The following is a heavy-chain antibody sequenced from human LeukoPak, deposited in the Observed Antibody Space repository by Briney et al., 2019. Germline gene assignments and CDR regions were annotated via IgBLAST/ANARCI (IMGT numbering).Heavy chain of an antibody. CDR1: GFTFSNHA. J-gene: IGHJ4*02. V-gene: IGHV3-30*02. D-gene: IGHD3-10*01. CDR3: ARAPDMYYYGSGRNRVS. Sequence: GGSLRLSCAASGFTFSNHAMHWVRQGPGKGLEWVAFIRYEGRHKYYADSVKGRFTISRDNSKNTLYLQMNSLRAEDTAVYYCARAPDMYYYGSGRNRVSWGQGTLVTVSS. CDR2: IRYEGRHK.